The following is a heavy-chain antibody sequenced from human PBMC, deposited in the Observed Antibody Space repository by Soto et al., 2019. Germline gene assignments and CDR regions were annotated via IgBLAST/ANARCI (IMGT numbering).Heavy chain of an antibody. CDR2: IYYSGST. J-gene: IGHJ4*02. Sequence: QVQLQESGPGLVKPSQTLSLTCTVSGGSISSGDYYWSWIRQPPGKGLEWIGYIYYSGSTYYNPSLKSRVTLAVDTSKNQVSLELSSVTAAATAVYYCARAQGSGFLVSWGQGTLVTVSS. V-gene: IGHV4-30-4*01. D-gene: IGHD3-10*01. CDR1: GGSISSGDYY. CDR3: ARAQGSGFLVS.